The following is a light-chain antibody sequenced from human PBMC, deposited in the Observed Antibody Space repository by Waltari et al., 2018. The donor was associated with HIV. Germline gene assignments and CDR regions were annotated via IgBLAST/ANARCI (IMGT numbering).Light chain of an antibody. Sequence: QSALTPTASLSGSPGPSITLTCTGSSRDGAGDTYVSWYQQHPGKAPKLMIYDVSNRPSGVSDRFSGFKSANTASLTISGLQAEDEADYYCNSYTSSSTWVFGGGTKLTVL. CDR3: NSYTSSSTWV. CDR1: SRDGAGDTY. V-gene: IGLV2-14*03. J-gene: IGLJ3*02. CDR2: DVS.